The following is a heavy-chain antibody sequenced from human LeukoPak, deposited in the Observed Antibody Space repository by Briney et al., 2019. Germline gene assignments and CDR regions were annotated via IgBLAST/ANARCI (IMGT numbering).Heavy chain of an antibody. J-gene: IGHJ4*02. D-gene: IGHD3-10*01. CDR2: IIPIYATP. Sequence: SVKVSCKTSGDTFSTYAISWVRQAPGQGLEWMGSIIPIYATPNYAQKLQGRLTITADESTTTAYMELTSLRSEDTAVYYCARDSGVLGRSDYWGQGTLVTVSS. V-gene: IGHV1-69*13. CDR1: GDTFSTYA. CDR3: ARDSGVLGRSDY.